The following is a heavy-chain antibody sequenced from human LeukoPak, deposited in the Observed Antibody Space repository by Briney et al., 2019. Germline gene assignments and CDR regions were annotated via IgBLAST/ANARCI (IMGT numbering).Heavy chain of an antibody. CDR3: ARATVYSSSWYLGYYSYMDV. CDR1: GSSITTYTH. CDR2: IYYSGST. Sequence: SETLSLTCTVSGSSITTYTHWGWIRQSPGKGLEWIGSIYYSGSTYYNPSLKSRVTISVDTSKNQFSLKLSSVTAADTAVYYCARATVYSSSWYLGYYSYMDVWGKGTTVTVSS. V-gene: IGHV4-38-2*02. J-gene: IGHJ6*03. D-gene: IGHD6-13*01.